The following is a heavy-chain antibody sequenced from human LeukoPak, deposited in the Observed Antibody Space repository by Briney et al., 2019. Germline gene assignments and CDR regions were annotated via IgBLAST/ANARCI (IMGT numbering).Heavy chain of an antibody. CDR3: ARDEQYEKAFDI. V-gene: IGHV4-31*03. CDR2: IYYSGST. Sequence: SETLSLTCTVSGGSISSGGYYWSWIRQHPGKGLEWIGYIYYSGSTYYNPSLKSRVTISVDTSKNQFSLKLSSVTAADTAVYYCARDEQYEKAFDIWGQGTMVTVSS. CDR1: GGSISSGGYY. J-gene: IGHJ3*02. D-gene: IGHD1/OR15-1a*01.